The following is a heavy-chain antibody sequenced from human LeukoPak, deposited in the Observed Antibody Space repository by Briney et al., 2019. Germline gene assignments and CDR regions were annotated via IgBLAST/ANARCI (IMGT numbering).Heavy chain of an antibody. CDR2: INHSGST. Sequence: SETLSLTCAVYGGSFSGYYWSWIRQPPGKGLEWVGEINHSGSTNYNPSLKSRVIISVDTSKNQFSLKLSSVTAADTAVYYCARGLFSRWQVSSSLDYWGQGTLVTVSS. D-gene: IGHD6-13*01. CDR1: GGSFSGYY. V-gene: IGHV4-34*01. J-gene: IGHJ4*02. CDR3: ARGLFSRWQVSSSLDY.